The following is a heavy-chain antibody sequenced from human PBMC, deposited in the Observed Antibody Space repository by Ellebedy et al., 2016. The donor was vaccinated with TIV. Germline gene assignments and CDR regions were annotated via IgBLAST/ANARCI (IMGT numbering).Heavy chain of an antibody. D-gene: IGHD6-13*01. Sequence: SETLSLTCTASGGSISSSSSYWGWIRQPPGTGLEWIGSIYYDGSTYYNPSLKSRVTISVDTSKNQFSLKLSSVTAADTAVYYCARRVAGAGASDWFDPWGQGTLVTVSS. CDR1: GGSISSSSSY. CDR2: IYYDGST. CDR3: ARRVAGAGASDWFDP. J-gene: IGHJ5*02. V-gene: IGHV4-39*01.